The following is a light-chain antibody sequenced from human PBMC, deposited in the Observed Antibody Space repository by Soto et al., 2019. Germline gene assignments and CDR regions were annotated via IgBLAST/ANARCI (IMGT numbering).Light chain of an antibody. Sequence: IVLTHSPGTLSLSPCERAALSVRASQSVSSRSLAWYQQKPGQAPRLLIYGASSRATGIPDRFSGSGSGTDFTLTISRLEPEDFAVYYCQQYGSSPRTFGQGTKVDIK. CDR3: QQYGSSPRT. V-gene: IGKV3-20*01. CDR2: GAS. J-gene: IGKJ1*01. CDR1: QSVSSRS.